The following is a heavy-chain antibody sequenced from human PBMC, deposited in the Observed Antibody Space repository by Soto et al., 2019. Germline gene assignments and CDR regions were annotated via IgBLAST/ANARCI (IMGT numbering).Heavy chain of an antibody. D-gene: IGHD3-22*01. J-gene: IGHJ4*02. Sequence: GGSLRLSCAASGFTFSSYAMHWVRQAPGKGLEWVAVISYDGSNKYYADSVKGRFTISRDNSKNTLYLQMNSLRAEDTAVYYCARDRLGSYYDSSGYYGPLKYWGQGTLVTVSS. V-gene: IGHV3-30-3*01. CDR1: GFTFSSYA. CDR2: ISYDGSNK. CDR3: ARDRLGSYYDSSGYYGPLKY.